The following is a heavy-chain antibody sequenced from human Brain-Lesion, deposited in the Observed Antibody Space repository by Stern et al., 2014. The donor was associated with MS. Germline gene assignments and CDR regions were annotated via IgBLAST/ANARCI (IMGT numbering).Heavy chain of an antibody. V-gene: IGHV4-61*02. J-gene: IGHJ6*02. CDR2: IFNSGST. CDR3: ARGRVVPGFQYYATDV. D-gene: IGHD2-2*01. Sequence: VQLVESGPGLVKPSQTLSLSCTVSGGSISSGGYYWSWIRQPAGKGLEWIGRIFNSGSTSYNPPPKSRVTISIDTSKNQFSPGLTSMTAADTAVYYCARGRVVPGFQYYATDVWGQGTTVIVSS. CDR1: GGSISSGGYY.